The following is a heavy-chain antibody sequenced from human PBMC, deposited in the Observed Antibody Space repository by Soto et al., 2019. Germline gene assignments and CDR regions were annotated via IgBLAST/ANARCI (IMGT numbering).Heavy chain of an antibody. J-gene: IGHJ4*02. Sequence: GGSLRLSCAASGFTFSSNWMHWVRRVPGRGLVWVSRINADGSETNYEDSVEGRFTISRDNPKNTLYLQMNSLRAEDTAVYYCARDGEGFWGQGTLVTVSS. V-gene: IGHV3-74*01. CDR2: INADGSET. CDR1: GFTFSSNW. CDR3: ARDGEGF. D-gene: IGHD2-21*01.